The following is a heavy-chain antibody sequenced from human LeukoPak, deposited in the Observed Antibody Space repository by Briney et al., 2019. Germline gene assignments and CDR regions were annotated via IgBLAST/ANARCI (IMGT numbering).Heavy chain of an antibody. Sequence: PGGSLRLSCAASGFTFSSYEMNWVRQAPGKGLEWVSYISSSGSTIYYADSVKGRFTISRANAKNSLYLQMNSLRAEDTAVYYCARGDSGSYYFDYWGQGTLVTVSS. V-gene: IGHV3-48*03. CDR2: ISSSGSTI. D-gene: IGHD1-26*01. J-gene: IGHJ4*02. CDR1: GFTFSSYE. CDR3: ARGDSGSYYFDY.